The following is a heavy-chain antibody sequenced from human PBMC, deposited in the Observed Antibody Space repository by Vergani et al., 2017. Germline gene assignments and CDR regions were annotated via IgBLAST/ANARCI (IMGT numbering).Heavy chain of an antibody. Sequence: QVQLVESGGGVVQPGRSLRLSCAASGFTFSSYGMHWVRQAPGKGLEWVAVISYDGSNKYYADSVKGRFTISRDNSKNTMYLQMNSLRAEDTAVYYCAKGRDYGDHSILYYYYMYVWRKGP. J-gene: IGHJ6*03. CDR3: AKGRDYGDHSILYYYYMYV. V-gene: IGHV3-30*18. CDR1: GFTFSSYG. D-gene: IGHD4-17*01. CDR2: ISYDGSNK.